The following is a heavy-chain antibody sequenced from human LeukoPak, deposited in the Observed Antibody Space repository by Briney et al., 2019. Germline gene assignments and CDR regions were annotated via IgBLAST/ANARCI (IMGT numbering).Heavy chain of an antibody. CDR2: ISGSGGST. J-gene: IGHJ6*03. V-gene: IGHV3-23*01. CDR1: GFTFSSYA. Sequence: GGSLRLSCAASGFTFSSYAMSWVRQAPGKGLEWVSAISGSGGSTYYADSVKGRFTISRDNSKNTLYLQMNSLRAEDTAVYYCAKAYGDYLIPYYYMDVWGKGTTVTVSS. CDR3: AKAYGDYLIPYYYMDV. D-gene: IGHD4-17*01.